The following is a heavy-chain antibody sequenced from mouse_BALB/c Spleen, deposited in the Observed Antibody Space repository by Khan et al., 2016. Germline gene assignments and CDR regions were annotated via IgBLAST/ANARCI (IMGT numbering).Heavy chain of an antibody. J-gene: IGHJ3*01. Sequence: QIQLVQSGPELKKPGETVKISCKASGYTFTDYSMHWVKQAPGKGLKWMGWINTETGEPTYADDFKGRFAFSLETSASTAYLQINNLKNEDTATYFGATAARATSFAYWGQGTLVTVSA. CDR3: ATAARATSFAY. D-gene: IGHD3-1*01. V-gene: IGHV9-2-1*01. CDR2: INTETGEP. CDR1: GYTFTDYS.